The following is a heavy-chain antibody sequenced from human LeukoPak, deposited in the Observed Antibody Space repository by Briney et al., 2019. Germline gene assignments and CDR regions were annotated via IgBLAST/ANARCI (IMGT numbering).Heavy chain of an antibody. CDR1: GFTFSSYW. D-gene: IGHD4-23*01. V-gene: IGHV3-30*18. Sequence: GGSLRLSCAASGFTFSSYWMHWVRQAPGKGLEWVAVISYDGSNKYYADSVKGRFTISRDNSKNTLYLQMNSLRAEDTAVYYCAKRAGGNNWFDPWGQGTLVTVSS. J-gene: IGHJ5*02. CDR2: ISYDGSNK. CDR3: AKRAGGNNWFDP.